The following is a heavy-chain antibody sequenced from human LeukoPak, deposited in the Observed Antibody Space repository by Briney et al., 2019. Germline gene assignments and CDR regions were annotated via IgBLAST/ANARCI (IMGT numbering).Heavy chain of an antibody. Sequence: GGSLRLSCAASGFTFSNCAVNWVRQAPGKGLEWVSLISGSGRNSYYADSVEGRFTISRDNSKNTMYLQMNSLRAEDTAVYYCAKDVHNSGWYGWFDSWGQGTLVTVSS. J-gene: IGHJ5*01. CDR2: ISGSGRNS. D-gene: IGHD6-19*01. CDR3: AKDVHNSGWYGWFDS. V-gene: IGHV3-23*01. CDR1: GFTFSNCA.